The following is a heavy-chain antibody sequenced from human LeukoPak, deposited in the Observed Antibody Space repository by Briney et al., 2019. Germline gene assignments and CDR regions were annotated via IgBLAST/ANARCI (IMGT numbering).Heavy chain of an antibody. J-gene: IGHJ4*02. Sequence: SETLSLTCTVSGASVSSSNYYWSWIRQPPGKGLEWIGYIYYSGSTNYNPSLKSRVTISVDTSKNQFSLKLSSVTAADTAVYYCARRSSGWYYFDYWGQGTLVTVSS. CDR3: ARRSSGWYYFDY. V-gene: IGHV4-61*01. CDR2: IYYSGST. CDR1: GASVSSSNYY. D-gene: IGHD6-19*01.